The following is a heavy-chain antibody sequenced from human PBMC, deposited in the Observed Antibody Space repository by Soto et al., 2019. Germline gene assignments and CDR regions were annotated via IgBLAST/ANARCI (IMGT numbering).Heavy chain of an antibody. CDR2: IYHSGSA. V-gene: IGHV4-30-2*01. D-gene: IGHD6-13*01. J-gene: IGHJ4*02. CDR3: ASLYSSSSVHFDY. Sequence: QLHLQESGSGLVKPSQTLSLTCAVSGVSMSGGGYSWSWIRQPPGKGLEWIGYIYHSGSAYAPSVRSRVTMSLDRSKNQFSLRLTSVTAADTAVYFCASLYSSSSVHFDYWGQGALVTVSS. CDR1: GVSMSGGGYS.